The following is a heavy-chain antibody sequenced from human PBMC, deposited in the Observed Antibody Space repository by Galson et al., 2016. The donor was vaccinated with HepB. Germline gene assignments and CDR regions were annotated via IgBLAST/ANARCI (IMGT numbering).Heavy chain of an antibody. V-gene: IGHV3-21*01. CDR1: GFTFSTNS. D-gene: IGHD6-13*01. CDR3: ARGGGYSSGWYSF. Sequence: SLRLSCAASGFTFSTNSMNWVRQAPGKGLEWVSSISSGSAYKYYADSVKGRFTISRDNTKNSLYLQMNSLRVEDTAGYYCARGGGYSSGWYSFWGRGTLVTVPS. CDR2: ISSGSAYK. J-gene: IGHJ4*02.